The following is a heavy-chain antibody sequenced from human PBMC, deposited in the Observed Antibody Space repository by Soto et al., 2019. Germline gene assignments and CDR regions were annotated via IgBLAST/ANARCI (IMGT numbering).Heavy chain of an antibody. J-gene: IGHJ4*02. V-gene: IGHV3-30*18. Sequence: PGGSLRLSCAASGFTFSSYGMHWVRQAPGKGLEWVAVISYDGSNKYYADSVKGRFTISRDNSKNTLYLQMNSLRAEDTAVYYCAKVVGGWYPTYDYWGQGTLVTVSS. D-gene: IGHD6-19*01. CDR1: GFTFSSYG. CDR3: AKVVGGWYPTYDY. CDR2: ISYDGSNK.